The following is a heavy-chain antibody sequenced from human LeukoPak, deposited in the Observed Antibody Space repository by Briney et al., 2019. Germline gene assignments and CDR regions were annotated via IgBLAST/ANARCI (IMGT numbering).Heavy chain of an antibody. CDR2: INPNSGGT. CDR1: GYTFTGYY. CDR3: ARDTVSSSSGWYSF. Sequence: GASVKVSCRASGYTFTGYYMHWVRQAPGQGLEWMGWINPNSGGTNYAQKLQGRVTLTTDISTSTAYMELRSLRSDDTAVYYCARDTVSSSSGWYSFWGQGTLVTVSS. V-gene: IGHV1-2*02. D-gene: IGHD6-19*01. J-gene: IGHJ4*02.